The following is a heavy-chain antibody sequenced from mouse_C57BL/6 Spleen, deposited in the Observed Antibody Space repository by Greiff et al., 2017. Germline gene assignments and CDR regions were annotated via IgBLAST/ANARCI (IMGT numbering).Heavy chain of an antibody. J-gene: IGHJ4*01. D-gene: IGHD1-1*01. CDR1: GYAFSSYW. CDR2: IYPGDGDT. Sequence: QVQLQQSGAELVKPGASVKISCKASGYAFSSYWMNWVKQRPGKGLEWIGQIYPGDGDTNYNGKFKGKATLTADKSSSTAYMQLSSLTSEDSAVYFCARPHYYGSSYAMDYWGQGTSVTVSS. V-gene: IGHV1-80*01. CDR3: ARPHYYGSSYAMDY.